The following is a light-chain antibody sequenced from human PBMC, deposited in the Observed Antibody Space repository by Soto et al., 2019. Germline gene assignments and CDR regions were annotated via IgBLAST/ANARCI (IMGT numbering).Light chain of an antibody. Sequence: DNPMTQSPSSLSASVGDRVTITCRASQSISNYLNWYQQKPGKAPKLLIYAASSLLGGVPSRFSGSGSGTDFALTVSSLQPEDFATYYCQQSHSTYTFGQGTKLEIK. CDR2: AAS. J-gene: IGKJ2*01. V-gene: IGKV1-39*01. CDR1: QSISNY. CDR3: QQSHSTYT.